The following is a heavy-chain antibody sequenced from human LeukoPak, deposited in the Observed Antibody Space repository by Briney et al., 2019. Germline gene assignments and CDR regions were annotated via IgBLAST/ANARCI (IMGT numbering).Heavy chain of an antibody. D-gene: IGHD6-6*01. CDR3: ARVGVLIAARPGDVGGDAFDI. Sequence: GGSLRLSCAASGFTFSSYWMHWVRQAPGKGLVWVSRINSDGSSTSYADSVKGRFTISRDNAKNTLYLQMNSLRAEDTALYYCARVGVLIAARPGDVGGDAFDIWGQGTMVTVSS. V-gene: IGHV3-74*01. CDR2: INSDGSST. J-gene: IGHJ3*02. CDR1: GFTFSSYW.